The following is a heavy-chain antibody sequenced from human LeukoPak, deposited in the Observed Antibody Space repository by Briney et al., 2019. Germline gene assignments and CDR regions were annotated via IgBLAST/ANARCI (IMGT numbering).Heavy chain of an antibody. CDR1: GYTLTELS. CDR2: FDPEDGET. J-gene: IGHJ5*02. CDR3: ATHTTTGLWFDP. D-gene: IGHD1-26*01. V-gene: IGHV1-24*01. Sequence: ASVKVSCKVSGYTLTELSMHWVRQSPGKGLEWMGGFDPEDGETIYAQKFQGRVTMTEDTSTDTAYMEVSSLRSEDTAVYYCATHTTTGLWFDPWGQGTLVTVSS.